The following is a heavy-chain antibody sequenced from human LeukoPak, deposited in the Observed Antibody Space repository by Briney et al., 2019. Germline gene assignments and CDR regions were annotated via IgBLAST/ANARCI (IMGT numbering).Heavy chain of an antibody. CDR3: ARDRAEYYYDSSGFDY. CDR1: GYTFTSYG. Sequence: GASVKVSCKASGYTFTSYGISWVRQAPGQGLEWMGWISAYNGNTNYAQELQGRVTMTTDTSTSTAYMELRSLRSDDTAVYYCARDRAEYYYDSSGFDYWGQGTLVTVSS. D-gene: IGHD3-22*01. V-gene: IGHV1-18*01. J-gene: IGHJ4*02. CDR2: ISAYNGNT.